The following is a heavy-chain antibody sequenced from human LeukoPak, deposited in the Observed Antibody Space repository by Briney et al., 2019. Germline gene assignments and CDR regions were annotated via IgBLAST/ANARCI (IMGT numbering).Heavy chain of an antibody. Sequence: GASVKVSCKASGYTFTGYYMHWVRQAPGQGLEWMGWINPNSGGTNYAQKFQGRVTMTRDTSISTAYMELSRLRSDDTAVYYCARDGGVVAAQGYYYYYMDVWGKGTTVTVSS. CDR3: ARDGGVVAAQGYYYYYMDV. CDR2: INPNSGGT. D-gene: IGHD2-15*01. CDR1: GYTFTGYY. J-gene: IGHJ6*03. V-gene: IGHV1-2*02.